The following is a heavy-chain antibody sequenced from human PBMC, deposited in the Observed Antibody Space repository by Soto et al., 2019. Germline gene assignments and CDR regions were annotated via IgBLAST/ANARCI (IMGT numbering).Heavy chain of an antibody. J-gene: IGHJ4*02. D-gene: IGHD2-2*01. CDR2: IYESGST. V-gene: IGHV4-31*03. CDR1: GGSISSGGYY. Sequence: LALTGTVSGGSISSGGYYWSWIRRHPGKGLEWIGDIYESGSTYYNPSLKSRVTIAVDTSKHQFSLKLSCVTAADTDVYYCERDKLPAGVDFCGQGTLVIVSA. CDR3: ERDKLPAGVDF.